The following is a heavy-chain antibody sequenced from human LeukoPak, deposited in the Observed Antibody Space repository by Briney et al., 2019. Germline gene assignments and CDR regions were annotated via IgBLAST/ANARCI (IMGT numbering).Heavy chain of an antibody. V-gene: IGHV1-8*02. D-gene: IGHD4-23*01. CDR3: ARQTPLGGFDP. Sequence: GASVKVSCKASGGTFNHFGINWVRQAPGQGLEWMGWMNPNSGNTGYAQKFQGRVTMTRNTSISTAYMELSSLRSEDTAVYYCARQTPLGGFDPWGQGTLVTVSS. J-gene: IGHJ5*02. CDR2: MNPNSGNT. CDR1: GGTFNHFG.